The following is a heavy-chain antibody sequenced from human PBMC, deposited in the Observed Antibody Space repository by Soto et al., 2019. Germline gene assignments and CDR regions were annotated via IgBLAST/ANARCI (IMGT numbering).Heavy chain of an antibody. J-gene: IGHJ4*02. CDR1: GGSISSRTYY. CDR3: ARPRGYDTLTPAFDY. D-gene: IGHD3-9*01. CDR2: ISYSGNT. V-gene: IGHV4-39*01. Sequence: QLQLQESGPGLVKTSETLSLTCTVSGGSISSRTYYWGWIRQPPGKGLEWIGSISYSGNTYYNPSLRSRVTISVDTSKNQFSLKLDSVTAADTAVYYCARPRGYDTLTPAFDYWGQGTLVTVSS.